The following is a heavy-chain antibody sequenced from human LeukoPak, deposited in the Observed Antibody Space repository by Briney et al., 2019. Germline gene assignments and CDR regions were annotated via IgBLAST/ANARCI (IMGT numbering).Heavy chain of an antibody. D-gene: IGHD6-19*01. Sequence: SETLSLTCAVYGVSFSGYYWIWIRQPPGKGLEWIGEINYSGSTNYSPVLKSRVTTPADTSKNQFSMKLSSVTAADMAVYYCARDNTKAVAGTKGDNWFDPWGQGTLVTVSS. CDR3: ARDNTKAVAGTKGDNWFDP. CDR2: INYSGST. J-gene: IGHJ5*02. V-gene: IGHV4-34*01. CDR1: GVSFSGYY.